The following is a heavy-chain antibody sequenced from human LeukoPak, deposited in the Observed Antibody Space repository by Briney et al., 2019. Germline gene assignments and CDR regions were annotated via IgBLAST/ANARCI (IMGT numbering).Heavy chain of an antibody. J-gene: IGHJ4*02. CDR2: TNEDGRIT. Sequence: GWSLRLSCAASGFTFTRYWMHWVGQVTGKGLDWVSRTNEDGRITTPAASMRGRFTISRDNARDTLYLQMNSLRSEDTAVYYCARDLGGIAGSWGQGTLVTVSS. CDR1: GFTFTRYW. V-gene: IGHV3-74*01. D-gene: IGHD1-26*01. CDR3: ARDLGGIAGS.